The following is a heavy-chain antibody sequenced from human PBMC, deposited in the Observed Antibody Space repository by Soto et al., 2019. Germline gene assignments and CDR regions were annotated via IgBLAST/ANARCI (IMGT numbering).Heavy chain of an antibody. J-gene: IGHJ3*02. CDR1: GGTFSSSA. Sequence: QVQLVQSGAEMREPGSSVKVSCKASGGTFSSSAINWLRQAPGQGPEWMGGIIPTFGTANYIEKFRGRATITADTSTSTAYMEVSSLTSEDTAMYFCARSETAGHRGFDIWGQGTMVTVSS. D-gene: IGHD6-19*01. V-gene: IGHV1-69*06. CDR3: ARSETAGHRGFDI. CDR2: IIPTFGTA.